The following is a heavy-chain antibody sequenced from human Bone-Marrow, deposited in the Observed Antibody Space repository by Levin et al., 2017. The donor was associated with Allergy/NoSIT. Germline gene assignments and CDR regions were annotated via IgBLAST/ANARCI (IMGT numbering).Heavy chain of an antibody. CDR1: GFTFSTYD. CDR3: ARVAGYFYMDV. J-gene: IGHJ6*03. V-gene: IGHV3-13*04. D-gene: IGHD6-19*01. CDR2: IGVGGEA. Sequence: GESLKISCAASGFTFSTYDMHWVRQATGKGLEWVSGIGVGGEAYYPVSVKGRFTIPREDAKNSLSLQMNSLRAGDTAVYYCARVAGYFYMDVWGKGTTVTVS.